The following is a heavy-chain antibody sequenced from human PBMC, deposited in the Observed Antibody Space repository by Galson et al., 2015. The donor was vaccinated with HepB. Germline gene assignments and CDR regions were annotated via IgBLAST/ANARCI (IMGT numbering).Heavy chain of an antibody. V-gene: IGHV3-48*02. D-gene: IGHD1-26*01. J-gene: IGHJ2*01. CDR2: LSTTGTTI. Sequence: SLRLSCAASGFTFSTSTMNWVRQAPGKGLEWVSYLSTTGTTIYYADSVKGRFTVSRDNAKNSLFLQMNSLRDEDTAVYYCARVRFVVGEYWFFDLGGRGTPVTVPS. CDR1: GFTFSTST. CDR3: ARVRFVVGEYWFFDL.